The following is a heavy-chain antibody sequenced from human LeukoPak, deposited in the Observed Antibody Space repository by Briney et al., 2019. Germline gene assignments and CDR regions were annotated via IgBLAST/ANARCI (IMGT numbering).Heavy chain of an antibody. CDR1: GGSISSGGYS. Sequence: SETLSLTCAVSGGSISSGGYSWSWIRQPPGKGLEWIGYIYHSGSTYYNPSLKSRVTISVDRSKNQFSLKLSSVTAADTAVYYCARAYTWFDPWGQGTLVTVSS. CDR2: IYHSGST. J-gene: IGHJ5*02. V-gene: IGHV4-30-2*01. CDR3: ARAYTWFDP.